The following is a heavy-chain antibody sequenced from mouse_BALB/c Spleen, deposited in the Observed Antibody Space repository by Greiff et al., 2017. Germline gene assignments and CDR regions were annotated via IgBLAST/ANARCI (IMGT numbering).Heavy chain of an antibody. J-gene: IGHJ4*01. Sequence: EVMLVESGGGLVQPGGSLRLSCATSGFTFTDYYMSWVRQPPGKALEWLGFIRNKANGYTTEYSASVKGRFTISRDNSQSILYLQMNTLRAEDSATYYCARDIWLRYAMDYWGQGTSVTVSS. D-gene: IGHD2-2*01. CDR3: ARDIWLRYAMDY. CDR1: GFTFTDYY. V-gene: IGHV7-3*02. CDR2: IRNKANGYTT.